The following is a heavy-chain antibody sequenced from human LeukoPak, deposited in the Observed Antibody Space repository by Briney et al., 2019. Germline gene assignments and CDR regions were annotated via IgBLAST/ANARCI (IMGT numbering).Heavy chain of an antibody. V-gene: IGHV4-59*12. J-gene: IGHJ4*02. CDR1: GASISSYY. CDR3: ARDSDY. Sequence: PSETLSLTCTVSGASISSYYWSWIRQPPGKGLEWIGSIYYSGSTDYNPSLKSRVTISVDKSKNQFSLKLSSVTAADTAVYYCARDSDYWGQGTLVTVSS. CDR2: IYYSGST.